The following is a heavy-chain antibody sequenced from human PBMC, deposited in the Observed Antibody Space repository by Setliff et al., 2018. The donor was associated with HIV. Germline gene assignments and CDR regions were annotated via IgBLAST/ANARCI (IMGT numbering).Heavy chain of an antibody. J-gene: IGHJ3*02. Sequence: PSETLSLTCTVSGGSISSHYWSWIRQPPGKGLEWIGSIYYSGSTNHNPSLKSRVTISVDTSKNQFSLELSSVTAADTAVYYCARDQTGEPGAFDIWGQGTMVTVSS. D-gene: IGHD7-27*01. CDR1: GGSISSHY. CDR3: ARDQTGEPGAFDI. V-gene: IGHV4-59*11. CDR2: IYYSGST.